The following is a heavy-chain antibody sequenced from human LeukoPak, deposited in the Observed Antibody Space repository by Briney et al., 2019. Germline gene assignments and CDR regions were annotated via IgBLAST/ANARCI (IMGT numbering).Heavy chain of an antibody. CDR3: ARDRSAAFAEYFQH. D-gene: IGHD2-2*01. J-gene: IGHJ1*01. CDR1: GGSVSDYY. Sequence: SETLSLTCTISGGSVSDYYWSWIRQSPGKGLEWIGYIYHTGSTSYSPSLKSRVTISADTSQNQFSLKLSSVTAADTAVYYCARDRSAAFAEYFQHWGQGTLVTVSS. CDR2: IYHTGST. V-gene: IGHV4-59*02.